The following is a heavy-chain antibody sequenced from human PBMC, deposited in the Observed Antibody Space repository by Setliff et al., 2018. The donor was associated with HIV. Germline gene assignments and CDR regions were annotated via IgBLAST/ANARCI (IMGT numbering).Heavy chain of an antibody. Sequence: GGSLRLSCAASGFTFSTSSMDWVRQAPGKGLEWVSYISSTSSTIYYADSVKGRFTISRDNAKNSLFLRMNSLRDEDTAVYYCAREGSGWDPGYWGQGSLVTVSS. V-gene: IGHV3-48*02. CDR3: AREGSGWDPGY. CDR1: GFTFSTSS. D-gene: IGHD6-19*01. J-gene: IGHJ4*02. CDR2: ISSTSSTI.